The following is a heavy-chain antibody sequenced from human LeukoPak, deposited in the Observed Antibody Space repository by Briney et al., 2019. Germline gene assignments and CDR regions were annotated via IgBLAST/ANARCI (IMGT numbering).Heavy chain of an antibody. CDR1: GFTFSSYS. CDR3: ARGFSSSRTSVDY. Sequence: GGPLRLSCAASGFTFSSYSMNWVRQAPGKGLEWVSSISSSSSYIYYADSVKGRFTISRDNAKNSLYLQMNSLRAEDTAVYHCARGFSSSRTSVDYWGQGTLVTVSS. J-gene: IGHJ4*02. CDR2: ISSSSSYI. V-gene: IGHV3-21*01. D-gene: IGHD6-13*01.